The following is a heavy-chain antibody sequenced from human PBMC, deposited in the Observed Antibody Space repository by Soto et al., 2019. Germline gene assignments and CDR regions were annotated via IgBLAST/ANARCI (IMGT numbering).Heavy chain of an antibody. J-gene: IGHJ5*02. CDR3: AQSLDRTLDWFDP. CDR2: ISTTSNYI. Sequence: EVQLVESGGGLVKPGGSLQLSCAGSGFTFTGNSMNWVRQAPGKGLEWVSSISTTSNYIYYADSVKGRFTISRDNAKNSLYLQMNSLRAEDTAVYYCAQSLDRTLDWFDPWGQGTLVTVSS. CDR1: GFTFTGNS. V-gene: IGHV3-21*01. D-gene: IGHD2-2*01.